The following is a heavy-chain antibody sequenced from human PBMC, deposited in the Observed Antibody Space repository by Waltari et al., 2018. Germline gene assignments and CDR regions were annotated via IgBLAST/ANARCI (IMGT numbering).Heavy chain of an antibody. CDR1: GSSISSGSS. CDR2: IHHSGST. CDR3: ARDAPTYCSGGSCYNDY. D-gene: IGHD2-15*01. Sequence: VRLQGSGQGLLRPPETLSPTAPVPGSSISSGSSWGWIRQPPGKGLEWIGSIHHSGSTYYNPSLKSRVTISVDTSKNQFSLKLSSVTAADTAVYYCARDAPTYCSGGSCYNDYWGQGTLVTVSS. J-gene: IGHJ4*02. V-gene: IGHV4-38-2*02.